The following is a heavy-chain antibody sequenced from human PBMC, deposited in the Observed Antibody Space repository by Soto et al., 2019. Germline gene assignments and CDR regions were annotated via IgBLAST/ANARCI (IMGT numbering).Heavy chain of an antibody. V-gene: IGHV1-2*02. Sequence: QVQLVQSGAEVKKPGASVKVSCKASGYTFTAYYMHWLRQAPGQGLEWMGWINPNSGGTNYAQRFQGRVTATNDTSISTTYMKLSSLGSDDTAVYYCARGDFDRSGNYNAGWFAPWGQGTLVTVSS. CDR2: INPNSGGT. CDR3: ARGDFDRSGNYNAGWFAP. J-gene: IGHJ5*02. D-gene: IGHD3-22*01. CDR1: GYTFTAYY.